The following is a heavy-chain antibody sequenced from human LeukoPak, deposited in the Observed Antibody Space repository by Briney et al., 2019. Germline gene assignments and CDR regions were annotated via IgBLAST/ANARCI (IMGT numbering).Heavy chain of an antibody. CDR1: GGSFTSAHYY. V-gene: IGHV4-30-4*01. J-gene: IGHJ4*02. Sequence: SETLSLTCTVSGGSFTSAHYYWTWVRQPPGKGLEYIGFIYSTGRTYYNPSLRSRVSMSVDTSKNQFSLKLTSVTAADTAVYFCARGPVSMIVTPPDHWGQGTLVTVSS. D-gene: IGHD3-22*01. CDR2: IYSTGRT. CDR3: ARGPVSMIVTPPDH.